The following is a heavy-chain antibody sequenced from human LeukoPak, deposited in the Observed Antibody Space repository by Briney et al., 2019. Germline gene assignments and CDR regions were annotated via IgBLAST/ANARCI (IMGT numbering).Heavy chain of an antibody. CDR3: TREGTPSYWYFDL. J-gene: IGHJ2*01. CDR1: GFTFSSYW. Sequence: SGGSLRLSCAASGFTFSSYWMHWVRQVPGKGLVWVSRINSDGSSTNYADSVKGRFTISRDNAKNRLYQQMNSLRDEDTAVYYCTREGTPSYWYFDLWGRGTLVTVSS. V-gene: IGHV3-74*01. CDR2: INSDGSST. D-gene: IGHD3-10*01.